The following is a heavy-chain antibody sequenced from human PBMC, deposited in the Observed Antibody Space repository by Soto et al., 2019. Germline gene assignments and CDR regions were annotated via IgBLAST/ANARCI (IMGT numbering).Heavy chain of an antibody. J-gene: IGHJ4*01. D-gene: IGHD2-21*01. V-gene: IGHV3-72*01. CDR3: ARLWRYAIHY. CDR2: SRDKAHSYTT. CDR1: GFTFSDHY. Sequence: EVQLVESGGGLVQPGGSLRLSCAASGFTFSDHYMDWVRQPPGKGLEWVGRSRDKAHSYTTEYAASVKGRFTISRDDSENSLYLQMTSLETEDTAVYYCARLWRYAIHYWGHGTLVTVSS.